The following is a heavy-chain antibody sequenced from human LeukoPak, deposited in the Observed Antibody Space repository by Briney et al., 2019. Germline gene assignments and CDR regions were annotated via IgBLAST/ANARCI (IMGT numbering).Heavy chain of an antibody. CDR2: ITISGSTI. CDR3: ARLFDL. CDR1: GFTFSNYE. J-gene: IGHJ3*01. V-gene: IGHV3-48*03. Sequence: PGGSLRLSCAASGFTFSNYERNWVRQAPGKGLEWVSKITISGSTIYYADSVKGRFSISRDKTKNTLSLQMYSLRAKDTVVYKCARLFDLWGQGTMVNGSS.